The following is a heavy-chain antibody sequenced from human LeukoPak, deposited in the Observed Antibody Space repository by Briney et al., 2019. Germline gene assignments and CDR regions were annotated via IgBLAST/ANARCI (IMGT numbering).Heavy chain of an antibody. CDR1: GFTFTSYS. CDR3: ARDPYSGLFDY. Sequence: GRSLRLSWAASGFTFTSYSTNWVRQAPGKVLEWVSSISSSTSHIHYADSVKGRFTISTDNAKNSLYLQMNSLRAEDTAVYYCARDPYSGLFDYWGQGTLVTVSS. CDR2: ISSSTSHI. D-gene: IGHD4-11*01. V-gene: IGHV3-21*01. J-gene: IGHJ4*02.